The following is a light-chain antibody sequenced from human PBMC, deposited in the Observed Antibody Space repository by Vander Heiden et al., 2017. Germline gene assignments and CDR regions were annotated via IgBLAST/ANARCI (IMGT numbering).Light chain of an antibody. J-gene: IGKJ1*01. CDR3: QQYGSSPKT. CDR1: QSVNSNY. Sequence: EIVLTQSPGTLSLSPGERATLPCRASQSVNSNYLAWYQQKPGQAPRVLIYGASSRATGIPDRFSGSGSGTDFTLTISRLEPEDFAVYYCQQYGSSPKTFGQGTKVEIK. CDR2: GAS. V-gene: IGKV3-20*01.